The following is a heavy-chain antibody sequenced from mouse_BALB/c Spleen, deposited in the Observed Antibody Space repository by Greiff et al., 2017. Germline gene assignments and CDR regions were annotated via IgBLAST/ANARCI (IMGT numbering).Heavy chain of an antibody. Sequence: VQVVESGPGLVAPSQSLSITCTVSGFSLTSYGVHWVRQPPGKGLEWLGVIWAGGSTNYNSALMSRLSISKDNSKSQVFLKMNSLQTDDTAMYYCARAYAMDYWGQGTSVTVSS. CDR2: IWAGGST. J-gene: IGHJ4*01. CDR1: GFSLTSYG. CDR3: ARAYAMDY. V-gene: IGHV2-9*02.